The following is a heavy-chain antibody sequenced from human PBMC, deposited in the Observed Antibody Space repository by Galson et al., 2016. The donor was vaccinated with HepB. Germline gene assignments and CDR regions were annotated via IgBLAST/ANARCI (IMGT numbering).Heavy chain of an antibody. D-gene: IGHD2-21*02. Sequence: SVKVSCKASGNTFTSYYIHWVRQAPGQGLEWMGIINPSGRSTTYAQKFQGRVTMTRDTSTSTVYMELSSLRSEDTAVYYCARDWAYCNGDYYHPADYFDYWGPGTLVTVPS. V-gene: IGHV1-46*01. CDR2: INPSGRST. CDR3: ARDWAYCNGDYYHPADYFDY. J-gene: IGHJ4*02. CDR1: GNTFTSYY.